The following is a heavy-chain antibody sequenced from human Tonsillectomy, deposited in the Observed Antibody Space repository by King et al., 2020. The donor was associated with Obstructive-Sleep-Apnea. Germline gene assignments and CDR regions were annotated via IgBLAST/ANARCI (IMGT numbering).Heavy chain of an antibody. CDR1: GFNFNIYA. D-gene: IGHD3-3*01. J-gene: IGHJ4*02. CDR3: ARDHHNVWSGYYGEAY. CDR2: ITGKGDST. V-gene: IGHV3-23*04. Sequence: VQLVESGGGLVQPGGSLRLSCVTSGFNFNIYAMTWVRQTPGKGLEWVSTITGKGDSTYYADSVKGRFTISRDNSKDTLYLQMNSLRAEDTAVYYCARDHHNVWSGYYGEAYWGQGTLVTVSS.